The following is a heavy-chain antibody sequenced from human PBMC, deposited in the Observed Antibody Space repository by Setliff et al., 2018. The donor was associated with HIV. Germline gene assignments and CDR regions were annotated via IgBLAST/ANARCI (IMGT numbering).Heavy chain of an antibody. CDR1: GESFSGYY. D-gene: IGHD6-13*01. Sequence: SETLSLTCAVSGESFSGYYWSWIRQPAGKGLEWLGEINHSGRAKYNPSLKSRASITVDTSKNQFSLKLSSVTAADTAVYYCARGVAAAGLWGQGTLVTVSS. J-gene: IGHJ4*02. CDR3: ARGVAAAGL. V-gene: IGHV4-34*01. CDR2: INHSGRA.